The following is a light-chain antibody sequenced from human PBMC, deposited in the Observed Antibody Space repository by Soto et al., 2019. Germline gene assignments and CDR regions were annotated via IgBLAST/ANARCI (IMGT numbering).Light chain of an antibody. J-gene: IGKJ1*01. CDR3: QQYGSSPRT. CDR1: QSVSSSY. CDR2: GAS. V-gene: IGKV3-20*01. Sequence: EIVLPQSPGTLSLSPGETATLSSRASQSVSSSYLAWYQQKPGQAPRLLIYGASSRATGIPDRFSGSGSGTDFTLTISRLEPEDFAVYYCQQYGSSPRTFGQGTKV.